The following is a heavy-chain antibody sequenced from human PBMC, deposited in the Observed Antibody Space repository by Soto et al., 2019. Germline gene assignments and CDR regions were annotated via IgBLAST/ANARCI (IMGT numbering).Heavy chain of an antibody. V-gene: IGHV3-15*07. CDR3: TTDPPSYHDRSGYRGY. J-gene: IGHJ4*02. CDR2: IKSKSDGGTT. Sequence: EVQLVESGGGLVQPGGSLRLSCAASGLTFSNAWMNWVRQAPRKGLGWVGRIKSKSDGGTTDYAAPVKARFTISRDDSKDTLYLQMNSLKTDDTAVYYCTTDPPSYHDRSGYRGYRGQGTLVNVSS. D-gene: IGHD3-22*01. CDR1: GLTFSNAW.